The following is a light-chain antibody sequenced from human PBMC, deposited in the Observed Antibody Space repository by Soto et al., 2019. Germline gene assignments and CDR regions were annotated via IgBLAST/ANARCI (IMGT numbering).Light chain of an antibody. CDR3: QVWDSSSDLYV. Sequence: SYELTQPPSLSVAPGQTARITRGGHNIGSKAVHWYRQQPGQAPVLVVHDDSDRPSGIPERFSGSNSGNTATLTISRVEAGDEADYYCQVWDSSSDLYVFGIGTKVTVL. CDR2: DDS. CDR1: NIGSKA. V-gene: IGLV3-21*02. J-gene: IGLJ1*01.